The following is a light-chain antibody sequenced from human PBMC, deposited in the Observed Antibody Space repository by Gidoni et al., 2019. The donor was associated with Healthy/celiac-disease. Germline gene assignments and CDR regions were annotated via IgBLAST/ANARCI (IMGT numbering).Light chain of an antibody. J-gene: IGKJ4*01. CDR3: QQYNNRPPEIT. CDR2: GAS. V-gene: IGKV3-15*01. CDR1: QSVSSN. Sequence: EIVMTQSPATLSVSPGERATRSCRASQSVSSNLAWYQQKPGQAPRLLIYGASTRATGIPARFSGSGSGTEFTLTISSLQSEDFAVYYCQQYNNRPPEITFGGGTKLEIK.